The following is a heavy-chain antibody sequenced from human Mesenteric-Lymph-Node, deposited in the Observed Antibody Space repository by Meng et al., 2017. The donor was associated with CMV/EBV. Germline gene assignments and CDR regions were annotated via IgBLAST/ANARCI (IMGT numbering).Heavy chain of an antibody. CDR2: ISSSSSYI. D-gene: IGHD1/OR15-1a*01. CDR3: ARGAPNKIDY. J-gene: IGHJ4*02. CDR1: GFTFSSYA. Sequence: GESLKISCAASGFTFSSYALSWVRQAPGKGLEWVSSISSSSSYIYYADSVKGRFTISRDNAKNSLYLQMNSLRAEDTAVYYCARGAPNKIDYWGQGTLVTVSS. V-gene: IGHV3-21*01.